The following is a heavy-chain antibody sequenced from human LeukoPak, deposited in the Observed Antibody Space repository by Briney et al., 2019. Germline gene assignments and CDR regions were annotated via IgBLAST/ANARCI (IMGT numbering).Heavy chain of an antibody. CDR3: ARSKLLWFGDKVFYCFDY. D-gene: IGHD3-10*01. Sequence: ASVKVSCKASGYTFTSYDINWVRQATGQGLEWMGWMNPNSGNTGYAQKFQGRVTITRNTSISTAYMELSSLRSEDTAVYYCARSKLLWFGDKVFYCFDYWGQGTLVTVSS. CDR1: GYTFTSYD. CDR2: MNPNSGNT. J-gene: IGHJ4*02. V-gene: IGHV1-8*03.